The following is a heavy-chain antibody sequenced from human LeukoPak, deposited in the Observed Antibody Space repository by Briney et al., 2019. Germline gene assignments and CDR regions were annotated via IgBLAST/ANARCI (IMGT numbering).Heavy chain of an antibody. V-gene: IGHV3-48*03. CDR2: ISSSGSTI. CDR3: ARADWNYYMDV. J-gene: IGHJ6*03. CDR1: GFTFSSYE. D-gene: IGHD3/OR15-3a*01. Sequence: GGSLRLSCAASGFTFSSYEMNWVRQAPGKGLEWVSYISSSGSTIYYADSVKGRFTISGDNAKNSLYLQMNSLRAEDTAVYYCARADWNYYMDVWGKGTTVTVSS.